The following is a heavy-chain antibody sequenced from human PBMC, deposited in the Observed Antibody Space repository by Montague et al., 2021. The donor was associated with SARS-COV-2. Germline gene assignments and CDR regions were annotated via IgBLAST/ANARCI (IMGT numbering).Heavy chain of an antibody. Sequence: SLRLSCAASGFTFSSYAMHWVRQAPGKGLEWVAVISYDGSNKYYADSVKGRFTISRDNSKNTLYLQMNSLRAEDTAVYYCAREGIVGARDAFDIWGQGTIVTVSS. CDR1: GFTFSSYA. CDR2: ISYDGSNK. V-gene: IGHV3-30-3*01. CDR3: AREGIVGARDAFDI. D-gene: IGHD1-26*01. J-gene: IGHJ3*02.